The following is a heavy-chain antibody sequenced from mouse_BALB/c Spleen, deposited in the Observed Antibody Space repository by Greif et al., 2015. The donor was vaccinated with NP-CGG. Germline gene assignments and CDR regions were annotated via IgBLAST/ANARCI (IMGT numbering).Heavy chain of an antibody. J-gene: IGHJ3*01. Sequence: VQLQQSGPELVKPGASAKISCKASGYTFTDYNMHWVKQSHGKSLEWIGHIYPYNGGTGYNQKFKNKATLTVDNSSSTANLGLRGLTADVFAGYCGGGGRCISVEAWIADGGQGTLVTVYA. CDR2: IYPYNGGT. CDR3: GGGRCISVEAWIAD. D-gene: IGHD1-1*02. CDR1: GYTFTDYN. V-gene: IGHV1S29*02.